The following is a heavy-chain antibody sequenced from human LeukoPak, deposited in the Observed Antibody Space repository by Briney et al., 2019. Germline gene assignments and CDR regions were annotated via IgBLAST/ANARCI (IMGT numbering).Heavy chain of an antibody. Sequence: PSETLSLTCAVYGGSFSGYYWSWIRQPPGKGLEWIGYISYSGSTNFNPSLKSRVTISVDTSKNQFSLKLSSVTAADTAVYYCAREGTAGTNLNWFDPWGQGTLVTVSS. J-gene: IGHJ5*02. CDR3: AREGTAGTNLNWFDP. V-gene: IGHV4-59*01. D-gene: IGHD1-1*01. CDR1: GGSFSGYY. CDR2: ISYSGST.